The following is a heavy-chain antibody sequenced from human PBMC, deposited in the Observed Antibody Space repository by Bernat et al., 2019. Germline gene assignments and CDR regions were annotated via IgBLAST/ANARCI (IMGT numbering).Heavy chain of an antibody. V-gene: IGHV4-39*01. D-gene: IGHD6-13*01. Sequence: QLQLQESGPGLVKPSETLSLTCTVSGGSISSNSYYWGWIRQPPGKGLEWIGSISYSGSTYYNPSLKSRVTISVDTSKNQFSLRLNSVTAADTAVYYCARPRYSSCFEGDFDIWDQRTMVTVPS. CDR3: ARPRYSSCFEGDFDI. CDR1: GGSISSNSYY. CDR2: ISYSGST. J-gene: IGHJ3*02.